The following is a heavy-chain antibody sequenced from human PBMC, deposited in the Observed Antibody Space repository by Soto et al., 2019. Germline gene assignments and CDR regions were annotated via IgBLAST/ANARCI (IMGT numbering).Heavy chain of an antibody. CDR3: AKRSSSSRFDY. J-gene: IGHJ4*02. V-gene: IGHV3-23*01. Sequence: PGGSLRLSCAASGFIFSSCAMSWFRQAPGKGLEWVSGIGGSGDDTHYADFVEGRFTISRDNSKNTLYLQMNSLRAEDTAVYYCAKRSSSSRFDYWGQGTLVTVS. CDR1: GFIFSSCA. D-gene: IGHD6-6*01. CDR2: IGGSGDDT.